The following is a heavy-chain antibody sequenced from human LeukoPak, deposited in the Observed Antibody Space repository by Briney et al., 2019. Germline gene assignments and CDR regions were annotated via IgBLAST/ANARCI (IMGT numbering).Heavy chain of an antibody. CDR3: ARVDGMTTVTSTTYYYYYCMDV. CDR1: GGSLRGYY. V-gene: IGHV4-34*01. D-gene: IGHD4-17*01. CDR2: MNHGGTT. J-gene: IGHJ6*01. Sequence: PSETLSLICSVHGGSLRGYYWSWIPQTPGKGLVRSGAMNHGGTTNYHPSLKSRVTISGDTSKNQFSLKLTSVTAADTAVYYCARVDGMTTVTSTTYYYYYCMDVWGQGTTVTVSS.